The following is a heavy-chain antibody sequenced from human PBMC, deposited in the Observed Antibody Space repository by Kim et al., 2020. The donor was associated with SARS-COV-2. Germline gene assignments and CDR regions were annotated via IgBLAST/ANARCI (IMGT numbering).Heavy chain of an antibody. J-gene: IGHJ4*02. Sequence: SETLSLTCAVSGGSISSYYWSWIRRPPGERLEWIGYISYSGSTNYNPSLKSRVTISVDTSKNQFSLKLSSVTAADTAVYYCARHWGSERSFDYWGQGTLVTVSS. D-gene: IGHD3-10*01. V-gene: IGHV4-59*08. CDR3: ARHWGSERSFDY. CDR1: GGSISSYY. CDR2: ISYSGST.